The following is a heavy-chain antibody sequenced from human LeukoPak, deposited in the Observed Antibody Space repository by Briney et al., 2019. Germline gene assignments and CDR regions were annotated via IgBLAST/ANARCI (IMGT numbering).Heavy chain of an antibody. D-gene: IGHD4-23*01. CDR2: ISSNGSYI. Sequence: GGSLRLSCAASGFSFSSYDMKWVRQAPGKGLEWVSSISSNGSYIYYADSVKGRFTISKNDAKNSLYLQMNSLRDEATAVYYCAREVIGGNSAWGQGTLVTVSS. J-gene: IGHJ4*02. V-gene: IGHV3-21*01. CDR1: GFSFSSYD. CDR3: AREVIGGNSA.